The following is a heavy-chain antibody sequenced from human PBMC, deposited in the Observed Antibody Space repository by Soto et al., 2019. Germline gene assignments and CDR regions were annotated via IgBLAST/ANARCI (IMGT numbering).Heavy chain of an antibody. J-gene: IGHJ4*02. CDR3: AKDLRITMIVVVITPSFDY. Sequence: EVQLLESGGGLVQPGGSLRLSCAASGFTFSSYAMSWVRQATGKGLEWVSAISGSGGSTYYADSVKGRFTISRDNSKNTLYLHMNSLRAEDTAVYYCAKDLRITMIVVVITPSFDYWGQGTLVTVSS. V-gene: IGHV3-23*01. D-gene: IGHD3-22*01. CDR2: ISGSGGST. CDR1: GFTFSSYA.